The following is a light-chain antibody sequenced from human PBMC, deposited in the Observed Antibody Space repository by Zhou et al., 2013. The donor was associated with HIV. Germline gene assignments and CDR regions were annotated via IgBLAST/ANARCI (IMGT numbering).Light chain of an antibody. CDR3: QQTYSYPFT. Sequence: DIQMTQSPSSLSASVGDRVTITCRASQSISSYLNWYQQKPGMAPKLLIYAASTLQSGVPSRFRGSGSGTDFTLTISSLQPEDIATYFCQQTYSYPFTFGRGTKLEIK. J-gene: IGKJ2*01. V-gene: IGKV1-39*01. CDR2: AAS. CDR1: QSISSY.